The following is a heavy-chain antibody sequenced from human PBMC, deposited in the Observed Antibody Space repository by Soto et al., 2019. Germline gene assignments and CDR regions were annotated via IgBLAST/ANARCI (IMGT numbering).Heavy chain of an antibody. Sequence: EVQLVESGGGLVQPGGSLRLSCAASGFTFSSYWMHWVRQAPGKGLVWVSRIKSDGSNINYADSVKGRFTISRDNAKNTLYLQMNCLRAEDTAIYYCARGGFYGSGSCIQGDYGGQGTLVTVSS. D-gene: IGHD3-10*01. CDR1: GFTFSSYW. CDR2: IKSDGSNI. CDR3: ARGGFYGSGSCIQGDY. V-gene: IGHV3-74*01. J-gene: IGHJ4*02.